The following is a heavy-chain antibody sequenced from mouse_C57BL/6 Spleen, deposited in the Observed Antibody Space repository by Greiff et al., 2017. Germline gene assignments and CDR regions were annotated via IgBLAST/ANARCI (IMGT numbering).Heavy chain of an antibody. D-gene: IGHD1-1*01. V-gene: IGHV5-4*01. J-gene: IGHJ2*01. Sequence: EVKLQESGGGLVKPGGSLKLSCAASGFTFSSYAMSWVRQTPEKRLEWVATISDGGSYTYYPDNVKGRFTISRDNAKNNLYLQMSHLKSEDTAMYYCARDRGYGSSYFDYWGQGTTLTVSS. CDR1: GFTFSSYA. CDR3: ARDRGYGSSYFDY. CDR2: ISDGGSYT.